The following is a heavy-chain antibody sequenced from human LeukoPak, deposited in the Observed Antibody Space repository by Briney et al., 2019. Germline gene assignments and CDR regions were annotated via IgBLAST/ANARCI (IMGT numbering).Heavy chain of an antibody. D-gene: IGHD2-21*02. CDR3: ARGQGVVVTEQFDY. CDR2: IWYDGSNK. J-gene: IGHJ4*02. V-gene: IGHV3-33*01. Sequence: RGSLRLSCAASGFTFSSYVMHWVRQAPGKGLEWVAVIWYDGSNKYYADSVKGRFTISRDNSKNTLYLQMNSLRAEATDVYYCARGQGVVVTEQFDYWGQGTLVTVSS. CDR1: GFTFSSYV.